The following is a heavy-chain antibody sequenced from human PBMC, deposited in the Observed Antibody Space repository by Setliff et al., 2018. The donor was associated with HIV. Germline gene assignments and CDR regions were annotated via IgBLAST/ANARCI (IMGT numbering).Heavy chain of an antibody. J-gene: IGHJ4*02. D-gene: IGHD2-2*02. CDR1: GGSFSAYY. CDR2: ISHTGST. Sequence: PSETLSLTCAVYGGSFSAYYWSWIRQSPEMGLEWIAEISHTGSTKYNPSLGSRVTISLATSKNQFSLSLRSLSAADTAVYYCARDKRYRFPFDSWGQGTLVTVSP. V-gene: IGHV4-34*01. CDR3: ARDKRYRFPFDS.